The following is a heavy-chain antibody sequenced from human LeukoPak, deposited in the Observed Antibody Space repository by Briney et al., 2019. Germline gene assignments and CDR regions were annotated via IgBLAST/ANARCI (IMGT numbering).Heavy chain of an antibody. CDR3: ARVGGATGSYWFDP. D-gene: IGHD1-26*01. CDR1: GGSISSSSFY. V-gene: IGHV4-39*01. J-gene: IGHJ5*02. CDR2: IYYSGST. Sequence: SETLSLTCTVSGGSISSSSFYWGWIRQPPGKAMEWIGSIYYSGSTYYNPSLKSRVTISIDTSKNQFSLKLSSVTAADTAVYYCARVGGATGSYWFDPWGQGTLVTVSS.